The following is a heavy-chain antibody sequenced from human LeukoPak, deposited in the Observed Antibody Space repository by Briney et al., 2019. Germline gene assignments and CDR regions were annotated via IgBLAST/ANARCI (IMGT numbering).Heavy chain of an antibody. CDR2: ISAYNGNT. CDR3: AREGGDYVWGSYHLDY. V-gene: IGHV1-18*01. CDR1: GYTFTSYG. D-gene: IGHD3-16*01. Sequence: ASVKVSCKASGYTFTSYGISWVRQAPGQGLEWMGWISAYNGNTNYAQKLQGRVTMTTDTSTGTAYMELRSLRSDDTAVYYCAREGGDYVWGSYHLDYWGQGTLVTVSS. J-gene: IGHJ4*02.